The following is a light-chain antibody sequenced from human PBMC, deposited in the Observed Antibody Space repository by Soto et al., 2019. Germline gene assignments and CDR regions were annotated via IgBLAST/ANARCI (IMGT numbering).Light chain of an antibody. Sequence: IVLTQSPGTLSLSPGERATLSCRASQSVSNNYLAWYQQKPGQAPRLLIYGASSRATGIPDRFSGSGSGTDFTLTISRLEPEDFAVYYCQQYGSSPSWTFGQGTKVDI. CDR3: QQYGSSPSWT. CDR2: GAS. V-gene: IGKV3-20*01. J-gene: IGKJ1*01. CDR1: QSVSNNY.